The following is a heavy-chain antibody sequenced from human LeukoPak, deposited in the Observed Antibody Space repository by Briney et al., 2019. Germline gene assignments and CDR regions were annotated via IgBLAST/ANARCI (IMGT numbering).Heavy chain of an antibody. CDR1: GFTFGDYA. V-gene: IGHV3-49*04. D-gene: IGHD5/OR15-5a*01. CDR3: SRDGLVDYYYGMDV. CDR2: IRSKAYGGTT. Sequence: GGSLRLSCAASGFTFGDYALSWVRQAPGVGLEWVGFIRSKAYGGTTHYAASVKGRFTISRDDYNSIAYLQMNGLKTEDTAVYYCSRDGLVDYYYGMDVWGQGTAVTVSS. J-gene: IGHJ6*02.